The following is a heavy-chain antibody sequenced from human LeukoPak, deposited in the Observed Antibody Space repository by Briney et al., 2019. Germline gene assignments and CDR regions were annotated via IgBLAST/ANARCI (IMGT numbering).Heavy chain of an antibody. D-gene: IGHD6-6*01. Sequence: SLXXAVSGGSISSXGYXXGWIRXXXXXXXECIGCIYHSGSTYYNPSLKSRVTISVDRSKNQFSLKLSSVTAADTAVYYCARADSSSSLGDVWGKGTTVTVSS. CDR3: ARADSSSSLGDV. CDR2: IYHSGST. V-gene: IGHV4-30-2*01. CDR1: GGSISSXGYX. J-gene: IGHJ6*04.